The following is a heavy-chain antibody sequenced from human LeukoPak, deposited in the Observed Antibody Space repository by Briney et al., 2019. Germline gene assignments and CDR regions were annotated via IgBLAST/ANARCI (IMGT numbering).Heavy chain of an antibody. CDR3: AKDATMVRGVIILLDY. J-gene: IGHJ4*02. Sequence: GGSLRLSCAASGFTFSRYEMNWVRQAPGKGLEWVSAISGSGGSTYYADSVKGRFTISRDNSKNTLYLQMNSLRAEDTAVYYCAKDATMVRGVIILLDYWGQGTLVTVSS. CDR1: GFTFSRYE. CDR2: ISGSGGST. V-gene: IGHV3-23*01. D-gene: IGHD3-10*01.